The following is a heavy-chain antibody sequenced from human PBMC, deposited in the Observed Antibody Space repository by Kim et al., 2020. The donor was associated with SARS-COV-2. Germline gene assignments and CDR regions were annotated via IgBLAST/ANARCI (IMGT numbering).Heavy chain of an antibody. V-gene: IGHV3-74*01. D-gene: IGHD1-26*01. J-gene: IGHJ4*02. Sequence: GGSLRLSCAASGFTFSDYWMYWVRQTPGKGLVWVSRISSDGAHTCYADSVKGRFTMSRDNTKNTLYLQMNSLRAEDTAVYYCARVIVGATGADYWGQGTLVTVSS. CDR1: GFTFSDYW. CDR2: ISSDGAHT. CDR3: ARVIVGATGADY.